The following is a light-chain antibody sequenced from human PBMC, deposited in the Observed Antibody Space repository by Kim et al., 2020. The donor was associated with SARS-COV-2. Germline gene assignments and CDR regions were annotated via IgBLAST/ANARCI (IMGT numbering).Light chain of an antibody. J-gene: IGLJ1*01. V-gene: IGLV2-14*03. CDR3: TSYTISSTYV. Sequence: QSALTQPASVSGSPGQSITIPCTGTRSDVGGYDFVSWYQQHPGKAPRLIIYDVTKRPSGVSNRFSGSKSGNTASLTISGLQAEDEADYYCTSYTISSTYVCGTGTKVTVL. CDR2: DVT. CDR1: RSDVGGYDF.